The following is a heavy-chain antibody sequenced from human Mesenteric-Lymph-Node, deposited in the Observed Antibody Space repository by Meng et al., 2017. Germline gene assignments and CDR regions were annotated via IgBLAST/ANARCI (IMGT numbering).Heavy chain of an antibody. V-gene: IGHV4-38-2*02. Sequence: SETLSLTCTVSGYSISSDYYWVWIRQPTGKGLEWIGSIYHSGNTYYNPSVKSRVTISVDTSKNQFSLRLNSVTAADTAVYYCARGPWRGSFDYWGQGTLVTVSS. CDR3: ARGPWRGSFDY. CDR2: IYHSGNT. J-gene: IGHJ4*02. D-gene: IGHD3-3*01. CDR1: GYSISSDYY.